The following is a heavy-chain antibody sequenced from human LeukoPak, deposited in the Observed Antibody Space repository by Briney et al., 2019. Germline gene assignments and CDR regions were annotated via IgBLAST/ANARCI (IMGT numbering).Heavy chain of an antibody. CDR1: GYTFTGYY. J-gene: IGHJ4*02. Sequence: GASVKVSCKASGYTFTGYYMHWVRQAPGQGLEWMGWINPNSGGTNYAQKFQGRVAMTRDTSISTAYMELSRLRSDGTAVYYCARVLGYSNYVGYWGQGTLVTVSS. D-gene: IGHD4-11*01. V-gene: IGHV1-2*02. CDR2: INPNSGGT. CDR3: ARVLGYSNYVGY.